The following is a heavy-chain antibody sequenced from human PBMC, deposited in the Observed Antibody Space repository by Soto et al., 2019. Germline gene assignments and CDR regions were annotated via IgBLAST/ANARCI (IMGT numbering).Heavy chain of an antibody. Sequence: EVQLVQSGAEVKKPGESLRISCKASGYSCSSYWATWVRQMPGKGLEWMGRVDPSDSYTNYNPPFQGHVTISVDKSISTAYLQWSSLKASDTAMYYCARLYGGNSRMDVWGQGTTVTVSS. CDR1: GYSCSSYW. V-gene: IGHV5-10-1*01. D-gene: IGHD4-17*01. J-gene: IGHJ6*02. CDR2: VDPSDSYT. CDR3: ARLYGGNSRMDV.